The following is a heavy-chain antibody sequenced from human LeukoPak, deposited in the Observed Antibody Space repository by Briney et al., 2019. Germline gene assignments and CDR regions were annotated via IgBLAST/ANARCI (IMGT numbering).Heavy chain of an antibody. D-gene: IGHD2-15*01. CDR3: ARRTCRGSSCYRNDASDI. Sequence: SVKVSCKASGDSFNTYAINWVRQAPGQGLEWMGKIIPILEVPNIAREFQGRVTITADKSTNTAYLELKSLRSEDTALYFCARRTCRGSSCYRNDASDIWGQGTMVTVSS. J-gene: IGHJ3*02. V-gene: IGHV1-69*04. CDR2: IIPILEVP. CDR1: GDSFNTYA.